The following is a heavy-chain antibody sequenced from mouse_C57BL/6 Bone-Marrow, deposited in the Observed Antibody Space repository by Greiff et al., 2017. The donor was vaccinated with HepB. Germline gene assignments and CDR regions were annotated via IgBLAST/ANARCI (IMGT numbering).Heavy chain of an antibody. CDR3: ARRILLLDV. V-gene: IGHV1-69*01. CDR2: IDPSDSYT. CDR1: GYTFTSYW. Sequence: QVHVKQPGAELVMPGASVKLSCKASGYTFTSYWMHWVKQRPGQGLEWIGEIDPSDSYTNYNQKFKGKSTLTVDKSSSTAYMQLSSLTSEDSAVYYCARRILLLDVWGTGTTVTVSS. J-gene: IGHJ1*03. D-gene: IGHD1-1*01.